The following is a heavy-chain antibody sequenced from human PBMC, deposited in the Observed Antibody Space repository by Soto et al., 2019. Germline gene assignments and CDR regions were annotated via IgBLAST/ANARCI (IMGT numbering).Heavy chain of an antibody. D-gene: IGHD3-10*01. Sequence: EVQLLESGGGLVQPGGSLRLSCAASGFTFSSYAMSWVRQAPGKGLEWVSAISGSGGSTYYADSVKGRFTITRDNSKNTLYLQMNSLRAEDTAVYYCATTSPDVLLWFGELGVDYWGQGTLVTVSS. CDR3: ATTSPDVLLWFGELGVDY. CDR2: ISGSGGST. V-gene: IGHV3-23*01. J-gene: IGHJ4*02. CDR1: GFTFSSYA.